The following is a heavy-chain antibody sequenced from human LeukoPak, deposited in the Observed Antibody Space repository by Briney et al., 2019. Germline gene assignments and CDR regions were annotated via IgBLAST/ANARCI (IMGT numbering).Heavy chain of an antibody. Sequence: PSETLSLTCSISGGSISSYYWSWIRQPPRKGLEWIGYIYYSGSTNYNPSLKSRVTISVDTSKNQFSLKLSSVTAADTAVYYCARLGYSYGPFDYWGQGTLVTVSS. V-gene: IGHV4-59*08. CDR2: IYYSGST. CDR3: ARLGYSYGPFDY. D-gene: IGHD5-18*01. J-gene: IGHJ4*02. CDR1: GGSISSYY.